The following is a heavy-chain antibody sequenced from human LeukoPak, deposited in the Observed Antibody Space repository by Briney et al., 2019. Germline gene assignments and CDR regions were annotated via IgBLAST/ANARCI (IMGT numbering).Heavy chain of an antibody. CDR2: IKQDGSEE. J-gene: IGHJ4*02. D-gene: IGHD6-19*01. CDR3: AKDMAGTAVTGSTFDY. Sequence: GGSLRLSCSVSGFSLSMYWMAWVRQAPGKGLEWLANIKQDGSEEYYADSVKGRFTISRDNAKTSIYLQMNSLRVEDTALYYCAKDMAGTAVTGSTFDYWGQGTLVTVSS. V-gene: IGHV3-7*03. CDR1: GFSLSMYW.